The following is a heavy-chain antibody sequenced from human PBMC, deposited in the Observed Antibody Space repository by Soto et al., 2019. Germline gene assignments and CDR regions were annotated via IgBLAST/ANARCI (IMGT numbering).Heavy chain of an antibody. CDR1: GGSFSPYF. CDR2: INHSGST. V-gene: IGHV4-34*01. J-gene: IGHJ2*01. CDR3: ARLASGWQYYYFDF. Sequence: SETLSLTCAVYGGSFSPYFWSWIRQPPGKGLEWIGEINHSGSTNYNPSLTRRATLSVGTSKNQVSLKLTSVTAADTAVYYCARLASGWQYYYFDFWGRGTPVTVSS. D-gene: IGHD6-19*01.